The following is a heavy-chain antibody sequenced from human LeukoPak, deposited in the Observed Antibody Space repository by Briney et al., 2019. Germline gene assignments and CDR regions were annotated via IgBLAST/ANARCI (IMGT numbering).Heavy chain of an antibody. CDR2: ISYDGNNK. CDR3: AKDREEMTTVWYFDL. D-gene: IGHD4-11*01. Sequence: PGGSLRLSCAVSGFTFSSYGMHWVRQAPGKGLEWVAVISYDGNNKYYADSVRGRFTISRDNSKNTLYLQMNTLRAEDTAFYYCAKDREEMTTVWYFDLWGRGTLVTVSS. V-gene: IGHV3-30*18. CDR1: GFTFSSYG. J-gene: IGHJ2*01.